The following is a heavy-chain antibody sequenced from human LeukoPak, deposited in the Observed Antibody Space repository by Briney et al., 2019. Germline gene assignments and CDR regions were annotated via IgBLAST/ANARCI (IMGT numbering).Heavy chain of an antibody. V-gene: IGHV3-48*03. CDR3: ASLFSEYYFDY. J-gene: IGHJ4*02. Sequence: GGSLRLSCAASGFTFSSYEMNWVRQAPGKGLEWVSYISSSGSTIYYADSMKGRFTISRDSAKNSLYLQMNSLRAEDTAVYYCASLFSEYYFDYWGQGTLVTVSS. CDR1: GFTFSSYE. CDR2: ISSSGSTI.